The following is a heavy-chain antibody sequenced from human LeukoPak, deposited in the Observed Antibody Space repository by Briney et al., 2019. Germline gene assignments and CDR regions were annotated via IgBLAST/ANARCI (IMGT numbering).Heavy chain of an antibody. D-gene: IGHD4-23*01. CDR3: ASSYGGNGSPVDAFDI. CDR2: ISSSSSYI. J-gene: IGHJ3*02. V-gene: IGHV3-21*01. Sequence: PGGSLRLSCAASGFTFSSYSMNWVRQAPGKGLEWVSSISSSSSYIYYADSVKSRFTISRDNAKNSLYLQMNSLRAEDTAVYYCASSYGGNGSPVDAFDIWGQGTMVTVSS. CDR1: GFTFSSYS.